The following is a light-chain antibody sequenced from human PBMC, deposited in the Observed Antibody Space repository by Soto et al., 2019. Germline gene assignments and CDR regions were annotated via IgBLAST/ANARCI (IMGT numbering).Light chain of an antibody. J-gene: IGLJ3*02. CDR2: ADS. Sequence: QSALTQPPSASGSPGQTVTISCTGTSSNVGGYNYVSWYQQHPGKAPKLLIYADSKRPSGVPDRFSGSKSGNTASLTVSGLQAEDEADYYCSSYAGSNRGVFGGGTKLTVL. V-gene: IGLV2-8*01. CDR3: SSYAGSNRGV. CDR1: SSNVGGYNY.